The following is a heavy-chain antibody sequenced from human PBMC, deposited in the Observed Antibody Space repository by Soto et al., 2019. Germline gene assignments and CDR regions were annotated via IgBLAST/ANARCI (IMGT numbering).Heavy chain of an antibody. J-gene: IGHJ6*03. CDR3: AKFRGPTYDFYYMDA. CDR1: GFIFSNYA. V-gene: IGHV3-23*01. Sequence: EVQLLESGGGVVQPGGSLTLSCAASGFIFSNYAMTWVRQAPGKGLEWVSSRGSGGSTYQADSVKGRFIISRDNSKNMLYLQMDSLSAEDTAVYYCAKFRGPTYDFYYMDAWGKGTTVIVS. D-gene: IGHD3-10*01. CDR2: SRGSGGST.